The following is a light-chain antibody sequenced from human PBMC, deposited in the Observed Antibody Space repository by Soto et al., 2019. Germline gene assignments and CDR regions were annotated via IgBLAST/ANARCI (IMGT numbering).Light chain of an antibody. J-gene: IGLJ1*01. Sequence: QSVLTQPAPVSGAPGQSITISCTGTSSDVGGYNYVSWYQQHPGKAPKLMIYDVSNRPSGVSNRFSGFKSGNTASLTISGLQAEDEADYYCSSYTSSSTPVFGTGTKVTVL. V-gene: IGLV2-14*01. CDR3: SSYTSSSTPV. CDR1: SSDVGGYNY. CDR2: DVS.